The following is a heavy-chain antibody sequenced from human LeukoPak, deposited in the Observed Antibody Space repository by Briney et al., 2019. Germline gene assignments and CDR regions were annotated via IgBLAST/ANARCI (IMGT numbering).Heavy chain of an antibody. CDR2: IKQDGSEK. J-gene: IGHJ4*02. CDR3: ARVYNEKYSSSSFDY. D-gene: IGHD6-6*01. Sequence: PGGSLRLSSAASGFTFSSYWMTWVRQAPGKWLEWVANIKQDGSEKYYVGSVKGRFTISRDNAKNSLYLQMNSLRAEDTAVYYCARVYNEKYSSSSFDYWGQGTLVTVSS. CDR1: GFTFSSYW. V-gene: IGHV3-7*01.